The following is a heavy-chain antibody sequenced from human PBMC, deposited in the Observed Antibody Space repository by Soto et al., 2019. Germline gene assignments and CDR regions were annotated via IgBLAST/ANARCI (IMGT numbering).Heavy chain of an antibody. Sequence: QVQLQESGPGLVKPAQTLSFTGTVSCASINRGGYYWSWVRQLPGKGLEWIGYIYFSGPTSYNPSLESGITISPDTSRNQFSLNLSSVTAADATVEYCTGGDTWWAILASGGKRTLVTVS. J-gene: IGHJ5*01. CDR1: CASINRGGYY. V-gene: IGHV4-31*03. D-gene: IGHD4-17*01. CDR2: IYFSGPT. CDR3: TGGDTWWAILAS.